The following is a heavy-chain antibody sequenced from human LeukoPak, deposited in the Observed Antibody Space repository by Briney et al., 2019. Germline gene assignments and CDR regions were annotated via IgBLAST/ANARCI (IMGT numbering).Heavy chain of an antibody. CDR2: ISGSGGST. V-gene: IGHV3-23*01. D-gene: IGHD5-18*01. CDR1: GFTFSSYA. Sequence: GGSLRLSCAASGFTFSSYAMSWVRQAPGKGLEWVSAISGSGGSTYYADSVKGRFTISRDNSKNTLYLQMNSLRAEDTAVYYCAKRQRSNGYYATFDYWGQGTLVTVSS. CDR3: AKRQRSNGYYATFDY. J-gene: IGHJ4*02.